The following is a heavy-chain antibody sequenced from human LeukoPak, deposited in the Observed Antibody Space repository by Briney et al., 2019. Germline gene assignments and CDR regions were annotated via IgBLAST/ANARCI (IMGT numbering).Heavy chain of an antibody. V-gene: IGHV4-59*01. CDR2: ISYTGSA. D-gene: IGHD1-1*01. J-gene: IGHJ5*02. CDR3: ARGVTTGLDWFDP. CDR1: AVSISSYY. Sequence: SETLSLTCTVSAVSISSYYWSWVRQPPGKGLQWVGCISYTGSATYSPSLKSRVTVSVDTSRNQFSLRMSSVTAADTAVYYCARGVTTGLDWFDPWGQGTLVTVSS.